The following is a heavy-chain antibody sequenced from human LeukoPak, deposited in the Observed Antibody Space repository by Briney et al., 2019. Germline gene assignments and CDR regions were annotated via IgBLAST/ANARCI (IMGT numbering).Heavy chain of an antibody. CDR2: IYYSGST. V-gene: IGHV4-39*07. J-gene: IGHJ4*02. Sequence: NSSETLSLTCTVSGGSISSSSYYWGWIRQPPGKGLEWIGSIYYSGSTYYNPSLKSRVTISVDTSKNQFSLKLSSVTAADTAVYYCARDLGSRDRYFDYWGQGTLVTVSS. CDR3: ARDLGSRDRYFDY. CDR1: GGSISSSSYY. D-gene: IGHD2-15*01.